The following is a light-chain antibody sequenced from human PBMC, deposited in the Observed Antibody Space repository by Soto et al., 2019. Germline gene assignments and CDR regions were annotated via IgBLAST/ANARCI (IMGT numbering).Light chain of an antibody. CDR2: GAS. CDR3: QQYGVSLT. J-gene: IGKJ4*01. V-gene: IGKV3-20*01. Sequence: ENVLTQSPGTLSLSPGDRATLSCRASQSISTNYLAWYQQKPGQAPRLLIYGASSRATGIPDRFSGSGSGTAVTLTINRLAPEEFAMYYCQQYGVSLTFGGGTKVEIK. CDR1: QSISTNY.